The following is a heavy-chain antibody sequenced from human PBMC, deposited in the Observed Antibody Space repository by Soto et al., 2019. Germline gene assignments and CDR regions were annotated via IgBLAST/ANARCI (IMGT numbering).Heavy chain of an antibody. D-gene: IGHD2-8*01. Sequence: SETLSLTCTVSCGSISSGDYYWSWIRQPPGKGLEWIGYIYYSGSTYYNPSLKSRVTISVDTSKNQFSMKLSSVTAADTAVYYCASEGYCTNGVCDAFDIWGQGTMVIISS. CDR2: IYYSGST. CDR1: CGSISSGDYY. V-gene: IGHV4-30-4*01. J-gene: IGHJ3*02. CDR3: ASEGYCTNGVCDAFDI.